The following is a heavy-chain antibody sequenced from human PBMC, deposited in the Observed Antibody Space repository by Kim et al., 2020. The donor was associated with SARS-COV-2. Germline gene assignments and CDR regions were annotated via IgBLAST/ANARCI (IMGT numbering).Heavy chain of an antibody. CDR2: IYYSGST. CDR3: ARGIYYGSKMDAFDI. Sequence: SETLSLTCTVSGGSISSGGYYWRWIRQHPGKGLEWIGYIYYSGSTYYNPSLKSRVTISVDTSKNQFSLKLSSVTAADTAVYYCARGIYYGSKMDAFDIWGQGTMVTVSS. V-gene: IGHV4-31*03. D-gene: IGHD3-10*01. CDR1: GGSISSGGYY. J-gene: IGHJ3*02.